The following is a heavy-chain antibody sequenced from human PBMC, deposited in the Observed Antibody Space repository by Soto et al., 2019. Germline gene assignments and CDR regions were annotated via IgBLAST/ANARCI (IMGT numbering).Heavy chain of an antibody. CDR3: ARDKTGYGSGSYFLSWFDP. Sequence: QVQLQESGPGLVKPSQTLSLTCTVSGGSISSGGNYWSWIRQHPGKGLEWIGYIYYSGSTYYNPSLKSRVTISVDTSKNQFSLKLSSVTAADTAVYYCARDKTGYGSGSYFLSWFDPWGQGTLVTVSS. J-gene: IGHJ5*02. CDR2: IYYSGST. CDR1: GGSISSGGNY. D-gene: IGHD3-10*01. V-gene: IGHV4-31*03.